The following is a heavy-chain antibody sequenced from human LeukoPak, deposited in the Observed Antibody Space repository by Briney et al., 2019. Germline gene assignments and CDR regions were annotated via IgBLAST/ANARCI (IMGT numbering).Heavy chain of an antibody. J-gene: IGHJ4*03. Sequence: PSETLPLTFTVSAVSISNKYWSCIRQPPGKGLEWIGHIYSSGSTTYSPSLKSRVTMSVDTSKNTFSLKLTSVTAADTAVYYCARHGSDGTYPLDYWGQGRLVTVSS. CDR3: ARHGSDGTYPLDY. CDR1: AVSISNKY. V-gene: IGHV4-59*08. D-gene: IGHD1-26*01. CDR2: IYSSGST.